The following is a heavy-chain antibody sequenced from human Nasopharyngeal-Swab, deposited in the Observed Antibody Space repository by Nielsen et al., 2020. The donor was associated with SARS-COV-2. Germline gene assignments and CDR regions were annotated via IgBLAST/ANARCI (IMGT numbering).Heavy chain of an antibody. CDR1: GFTFSSYA. J-gene: IGHJ5*02. CDR3: AKRGVPAWDWFDP. D-gene: IGHD2-2*01. V-gene: IGHV3-23*01. Sequence: GESLKISCAASGFTFSSYAMSWVRQAPGKGLEWVSAISGSGGSTYYADSVKGRFTISRDNSKNTLYLQMNSLRAEDTAVYYCAKRGVPAWDWFDPWGLGTLVAVSS. CDR2: ISGSGGST.